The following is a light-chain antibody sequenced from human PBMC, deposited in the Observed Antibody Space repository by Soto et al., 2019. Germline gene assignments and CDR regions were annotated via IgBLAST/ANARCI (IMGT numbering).Light chain of an antibody. CDR3: QQSYSTLT. CDR2: AAS. V-gene: IGKV1-39*01. Sequence: DIQMTQSPPSLSASVGDRVTITCRASHDISSYLNWYQQKPGKAPKLLIYAASNLHSGAPARFSGSGSGTDFTLTISSLQPEDFATYYCQQSYSTLTFGPGTKVDIK. J-gene: IGKJ1*01. CDR1: HDISSY.